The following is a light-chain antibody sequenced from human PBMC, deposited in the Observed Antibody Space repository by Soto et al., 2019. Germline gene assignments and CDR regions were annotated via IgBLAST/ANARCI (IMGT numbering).Light chain of an antibody. CDR1: SSDVGSYNR. CDR2: EVS. CDR3: SSYTSTSTYV. V-gene: IGLV2-18*02. J-gene: IGLJ1*01. Sequence: QCALTRAPSGSGSPGQAVPISCTGTSSDVGSYNRVSWYQQPPGTAPKLMIYEVSNRPSGVPDRFSGSKSGNTASLTISGLQAEDEADYYCSSYTSTSTYVFGTGTKVTVL.